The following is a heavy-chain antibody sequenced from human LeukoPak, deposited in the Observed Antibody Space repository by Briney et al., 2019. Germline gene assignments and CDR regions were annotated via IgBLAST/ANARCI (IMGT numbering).Heavy chain of an antibody. D-gene: IGHD3-10*01. CDR3: AREDYYGSGSYHM. Sequence: KPSETLSLTCAVYGGSFSGYHWSWIRQPPGKGLEWIGEINHSGSTNYNPSLKSRVTISVDTSKNQFSLKLSSVTAADTAVYYCAREDYYGSGSYHMWGQGTLVTVSS. J-gene: IGHJ4*02. V-gene: IGHV4-34*01. CDR2: INHSGST. CDR1: GGSFSGYH.